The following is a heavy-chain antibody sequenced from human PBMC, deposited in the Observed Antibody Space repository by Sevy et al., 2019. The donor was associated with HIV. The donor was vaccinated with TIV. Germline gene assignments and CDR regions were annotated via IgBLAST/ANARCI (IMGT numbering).Heavy chain of an antibody. CDR3: ARLYYYGSGSYDYFDY. CDR2: INPNSGGT. J-gene: IGHJ4*02. D-gene: IGHD3-10*01. CDR1: GYTFTGYY. V-gene: IGHV1-2*02. Sequence: ASVKVSCKASGYTFTGYYMHWVRQAPGQGLEWMGWINPNSGGTNYAQMFQGRVTMTRDTSISTAYMELSRLRSDDTAVYYCARLYYYGSGSYDYFDYWGQGTLVTVSS.